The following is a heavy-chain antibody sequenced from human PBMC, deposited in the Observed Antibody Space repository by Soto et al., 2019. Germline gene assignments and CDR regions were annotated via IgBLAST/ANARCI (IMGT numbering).Heavy chain of an antibody. CDR2: IIPIFGTA. Sequence: QVQLVQSGAEVKKPGSSVKVSCKASGGTFSSYAISWVRQAPGQGLEWMGGIIPIFGTANYAQKFQGRVTITADESTSTAYMVLSSLRSEDTAVYYCAREQLGYCSGGSCWGRDYYYYGMDVWGQGTTVTVSS. J-gene: IGHJ6*02. CDR3: AREQLGYCSGGSCWGRDYYYYGMDV. D-gene: IGHD2-15*01. CDR1: GGTFSSYA. V-gene: IGHV1-69*01.